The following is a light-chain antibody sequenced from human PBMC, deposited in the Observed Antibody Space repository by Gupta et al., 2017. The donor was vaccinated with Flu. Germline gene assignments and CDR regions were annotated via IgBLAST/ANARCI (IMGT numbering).Light chain of an antibody. Sequence: QSALTQPASVSGSPGQTITISCTGITSDVGGYMYVSWYQHHPGKAPRLMIFEVNNRPPGVSNRFSGSKSGSTASLTISGLQAEDEADYYCSSYTSDRTLGVFGGGTKLTVL. CDR2: EVN. J-gene: IGLJ3*02. CDR1: TSDVGGYMY. V-gene: IGLV2-14*01. CDR3: SSYTSDRTLGV.